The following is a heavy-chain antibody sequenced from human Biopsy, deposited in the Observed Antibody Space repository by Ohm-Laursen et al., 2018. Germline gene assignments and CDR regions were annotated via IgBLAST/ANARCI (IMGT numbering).Heavy chain of an antibody. D-gene: IGHD4-23*01. CDR2: ISYTGYT. CDR3: SRGSNDFGGLYFPR. Sequence: SETLSLTCTFSGGSFTVHYWSWIRQPPGKGLELNGHISYTGYTSYNASLKSRVTISVDTLRNHFSLWLSSLTAADTAVYYCSRGSNDFGGLYFPRWGQGTLLTVSS. CDR1: GGSFTVHY. J-gene: IGHJ4*02. V-gene: IGHV4-59*11.